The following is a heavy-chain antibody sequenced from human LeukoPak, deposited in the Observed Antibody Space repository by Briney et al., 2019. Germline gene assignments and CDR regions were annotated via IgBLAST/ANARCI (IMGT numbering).Heavy chain of an antibody. CDR1: GFTFSRYE. CDR3: ARDFGDYFPFGFDY. CDR2: ISSSGSTI. J-gene: IGHJ4*02. Sequence: GGSLRLSCAASGFTFSRYEMNWVRQAPGKGLEWVSYISSSGSTIYYADSVKGRFTISRDNAKNSLYLQMNGLRAEDTAVYYCARDFGDYFPFGFDYWGQGTLVTVSS. V-gene: IGHV3-48*03. D-gene: IGHD4-17*01.